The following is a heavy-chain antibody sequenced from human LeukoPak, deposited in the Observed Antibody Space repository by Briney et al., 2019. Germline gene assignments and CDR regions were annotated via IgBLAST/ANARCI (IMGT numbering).Heavy chain of an antibody. CDR2: ISGSGGDT. CDR3: AKVPYGSGSYSTLDY. Sequence: GGSLRLSCAASGFTFDDYAMHWVRQAPGKGLEWVLGISGSGGDTHYADSVKGRFTISRDNSKNTLYLQMNSLRVEDTAVYYCAKVPYGSGSYSTLDYWGQGTLVTVSS. J-gene: IGHJ4*02. CDR1: GFTFDDYA. D-gene: IGHD3-10*01. V-gene: IGHV3-23*01.